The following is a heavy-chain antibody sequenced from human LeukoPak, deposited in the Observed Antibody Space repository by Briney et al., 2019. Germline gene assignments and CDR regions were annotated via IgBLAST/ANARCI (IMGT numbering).Heavy chain of an antibody. CDR3: ARAGEQIGYYFDY. J-gene: IGHJ4*02. CDR1: GGTFSSYA. D-gene: IGHD4-17*01. V-gene: IGHV1-69*05. CDR2: IIPIFGTA. Sequence: SVKVSCKASGGTFSSYAISWVRQAPGQGLERMGGIIPIFGTANYAQKFQGRVTITTDESTSTAYMELSSLRSEDTAVYYCARAGEQIGYYFDYWGQGTLVTVSS.